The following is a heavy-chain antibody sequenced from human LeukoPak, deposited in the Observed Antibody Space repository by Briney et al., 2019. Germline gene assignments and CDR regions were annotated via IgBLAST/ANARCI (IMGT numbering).Heavy chain of an antibody. D-gene: IGHD1-26*01. V-gene: IGHV1-2*02. CDR3: ARGRELLGYYFDY. J-gene: IGHJ4*02. CDR2: INPNSGGT. CDR1: GYTFTGYY. Sequence: GASVKVSCKASGYTFTGYYMHWVRQAPGQGLEWMGWINPNSGGTNYAQKFQGRVTMTRNTSISTAYMELSSLRSEDTAVYYCARGRELLGYYFDYWGQGTLVTVSS.